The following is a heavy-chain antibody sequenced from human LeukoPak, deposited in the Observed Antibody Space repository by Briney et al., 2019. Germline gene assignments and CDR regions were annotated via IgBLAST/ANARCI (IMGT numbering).Heavy chain of an antibody. CDR3: ARHGYSSLYY. D-gene: IGHD5-18*01. V-gene: IGHV4-39*01. J-gene: IGHJ4*02. CDR1: GASITSSSFY. Sequence: SETLSLTCSVSGASITSSSFYWGWIRQPPGKGLEWIGSIYYTGSADYNPCLKSRVTISVDTSKNQFSLKPSSVTAADTAVYYCARHGYSSLYYWGQGTLVTVSS. CDR2: IYYTGSA.